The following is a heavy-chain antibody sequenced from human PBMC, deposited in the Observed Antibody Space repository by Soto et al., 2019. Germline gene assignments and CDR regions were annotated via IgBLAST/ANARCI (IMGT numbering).Heavy chain of an antibody. CDR2: ISSSSSYI. CDR3: ARDLPRGYSGYDYFDC. D-gene: IGHD5-12*01. CDR1: GFTFSSYS. J-gene: IGHJ4*02. Sequence: GGSLRLSCAASGFTFSSYSMNWVRQAPGKGLEWVSSISSSSSYIYYADSVKGRFTISRDNAKNSLYLQMNSLRAEDTAVYYCARDLPRGYSGYDYFDCWGQGTLVTVSS. V-gene: IGHV3-21*01.